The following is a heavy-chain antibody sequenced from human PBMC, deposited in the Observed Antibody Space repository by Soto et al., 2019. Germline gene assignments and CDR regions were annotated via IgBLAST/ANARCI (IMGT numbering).Heavy chain of an antibody. CDR2: IYYSGST. CDR3: ARGGDYSLFDY. J-gene: IGHJ4*02. Sequence: PSETLSLTCTVSGGSISSGDCYWSWIRQPPGKGLEWIGYIYYSGSTYYNPSLKSRVTISVDTSKNQFSLKLSSVTAADTAVYYCARGGDYSLFDYWGQGTLVTVSS. V-gene: IGHV4-30-4*01. D-gene: IGHD4-17*01. CDR1: GGSISSGDCY.